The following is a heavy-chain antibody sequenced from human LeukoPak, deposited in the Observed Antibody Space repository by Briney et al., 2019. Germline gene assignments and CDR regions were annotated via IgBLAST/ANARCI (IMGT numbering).Heavy chain of an antibody. D-gene: IGHD6-19*01. CDR2: IYYSGST. V-gene: IGHV4-31*11. CDR1: GGSISSGGYS. Sequence: SETLSLTCAVSGGSISSGGYSWSWIRQPPGKGLEWIGYIYYSGSTYYNPSLKSRVTISVDTSKNQFSLKLSSVTAADTAVYYCATTERYSSGWYFDYWGQGTLVTVSS. CDR3: ATTERYSSGWYFDY. J-gene: IGHJ4*02.